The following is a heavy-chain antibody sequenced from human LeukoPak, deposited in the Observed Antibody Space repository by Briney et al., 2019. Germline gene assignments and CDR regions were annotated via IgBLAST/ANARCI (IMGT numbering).Heavy chain of an antibody. D-gene: IGHD6-13*01. CDR2: IYYSGST. CDR3: ARAQRYAAAGYNWFDP. J-gene: IGHJ5*02. CDR1: GGSISSYY. Sequence: SETLSLTCTVSGGSISSYYWSWIRQPPGKGLEWIGYIYYSGSTNYNPSLKSRVTISVDTSKNQFSLKLSSVTAADTAVYYCARAQRYAAAGYNWFDPWGQGTLVTVSS. V-gene: IGHV4-59*13.